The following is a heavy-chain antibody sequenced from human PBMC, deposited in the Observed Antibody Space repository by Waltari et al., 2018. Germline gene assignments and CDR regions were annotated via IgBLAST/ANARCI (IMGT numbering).Heavy chain of an antibody. Sequence: QVQLQESGPGLVKPSATLSLICNVSGGATDGFYWSWIRQPTGKGLEWLGYIYYSGSTGYNPSLRGRVTMSVDTSKNRFSMQLRSVTAADTAVYYCARDFGVTTHDAFDIWGRGTLVTVSS. CDR3: ARDFGVTTHDAFDI. J-gene: IGHJ3*02. V-gene: IGHV4-59*01. D-gene: IGHD3-3*01. CDR2: IYYSGST. CDR1: GGATDGFY.